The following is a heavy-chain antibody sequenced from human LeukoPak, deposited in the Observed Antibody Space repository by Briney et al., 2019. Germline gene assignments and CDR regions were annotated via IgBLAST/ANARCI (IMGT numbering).Heavy chain of an antibody. CDR1: RYTFTGYY. V-gene: IGHV1-2*02. CDR3: PSLGSAVAVPEAFDI. Sequence: ASVKVSCKASRYTFTGYYMHWVRQAPGQGLEWMGWINPNSGGTNYAQKFQGRVTMTRDTSISTAYMELSRLRSDDTAVYYCPSLGSAVAVPEAFDIWGQGTMVTVSS. CDR2: INPNSGGT. J-gene: IGHJ3*02. D-gene: IGHD6-19*01.